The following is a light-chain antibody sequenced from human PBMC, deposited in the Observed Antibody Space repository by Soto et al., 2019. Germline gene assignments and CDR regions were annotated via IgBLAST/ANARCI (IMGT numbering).Light chain of an antibody. J-gene: IGKJ1*01. Sequence: DIQMTQSPSTLSASVGDRVTITCRASQSISSWLAWYQQKPGKAPKLLIYKASSLESVVPSRFSGSGSGTEFTLIISVLHADVFVTYYCQQYKSFPTFGQGTKVEIK. CDR1: QSISSW. V-gene: IGKV1-5*03. CDR2: KAS. CDR3: QQYKSFPT.